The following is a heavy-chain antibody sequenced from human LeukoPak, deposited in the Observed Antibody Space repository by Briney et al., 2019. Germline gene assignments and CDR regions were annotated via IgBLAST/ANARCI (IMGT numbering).Heavy chain of an antibody. CDR1: GYTFTGYY. CDR2: INPDSGGT. J-gene: IGHJ4*02. Sequence: ASVKVSCKASGYTFTGYYIHWVRQAPGQGLEWMGWINPDSGGTYYAQKFQGRVTMTRDTSISTAYMELSRLRSDDTAVYYCANIMPGYYDGYWGQGTLVTVSP. CDR3: ANIMPGYYDGY. D-gene: IGHD3-9*01. V-gene: IGHV1-2*02.